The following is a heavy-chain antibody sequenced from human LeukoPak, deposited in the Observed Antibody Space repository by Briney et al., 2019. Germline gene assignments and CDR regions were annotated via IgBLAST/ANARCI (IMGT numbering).Heavy chain of an antibody. CDR3: ASSRIYYESSGWTYGMDV. CDR1: GGSFSGYY. V-gene: IGHV4-34*01. J-gene: IGHJ6*02. Sequence: PSETLSLTCAVYGGSFSGYYWSWVRQPPGKGLEWMAEINNSGATNYNPSLRSRVTISIDTSQNQFSLKLSSVTAADTAVYFCASSRIYYESSGWTYGMDVWGQGTTVTVSS. D-gene: IGHD3-22*01. CDR2: INNSGAT.